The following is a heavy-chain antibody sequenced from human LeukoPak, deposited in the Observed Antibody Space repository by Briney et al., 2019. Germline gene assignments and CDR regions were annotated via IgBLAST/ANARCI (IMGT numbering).Heavy chain of an antibody. CDR3: AMTWIQLWLPFGDY. V-gene: IGHV3-23*01. J-gene: IGHJ4*01. D-gene: IGHD5-18*01. Sequence: GGSLRLSCAASGFTFSSYAMSWVRQAPGKGLEWVSAISGRGGSTYYAGSVKGRFTISRDSSKNTLYLQMNSLRAEDTAVYYCAMTWIQLWLPFGDYWGQGALVTASS. CDR1: GFTFSSYA. CDR2: ISGRGGST.